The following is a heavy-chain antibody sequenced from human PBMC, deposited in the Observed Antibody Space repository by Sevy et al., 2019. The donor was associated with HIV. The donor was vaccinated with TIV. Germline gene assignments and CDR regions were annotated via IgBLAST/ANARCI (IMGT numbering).Heavy chain of an antibody. CDR2: ISGSGGST. J-gene: IGHJ4*01. V-gene: IGHV3-23*01. CDR3: AKGSRKYYYDSSGYYGD. Sequence: GGSLRLSCAVSGFTFSNHAMSWVRQAPGKGLEWVSGISGSGGSTHFADSVKGRFTISRDNSKNTLDLEMNSLRGEDTAVYYCAKGSRKYYYDSSGYYGDWGQGTLVTVSS. CDR1: GFTFSNHA. D-gene: IGHD3-22*01.